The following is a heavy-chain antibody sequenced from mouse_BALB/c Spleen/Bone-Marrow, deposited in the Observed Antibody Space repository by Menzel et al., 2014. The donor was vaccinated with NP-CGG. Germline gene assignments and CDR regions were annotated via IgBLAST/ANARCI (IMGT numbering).Heavy chain of an antibody. Sequence: VKLMESGAELVRPGASVKLSCKASGYTFTNYWINWVKQRPGQGLEWIGNIYPSDSYTNYNQKFKEKATLTVDKSSSTAYMQLDSPTSEDSAVYYCTRGYDYFDYWGQGTTLTVSS. D-gene: IGHD2-14*01. CDR2: IYPSDSYT. J-gene: IGHJ2*01. CDR1: GYTFTNYW. V-gene: IGHV1-69*02. CDR3: TRGYDYFDY.